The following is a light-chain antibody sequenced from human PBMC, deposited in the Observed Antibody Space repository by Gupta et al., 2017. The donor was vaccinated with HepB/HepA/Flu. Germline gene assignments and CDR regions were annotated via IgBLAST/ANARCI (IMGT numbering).Light chain of an antibody. Sequence: DIQMTQSPSSLSASVGDRVTIACRASQSISNFLNWYQQKPGKAPNLLIYAASSLQSGVPSRFSGSGSGTGFTLTISSLQPEDFTTYYCQQSYGTPRTFGQGTRVEIK. CDR1: QSISNF. J-gene: IGKJ1*01. V-gene: IGKV1-39*01. CDR3: QQSYGTPRT. CDR2: AAS.